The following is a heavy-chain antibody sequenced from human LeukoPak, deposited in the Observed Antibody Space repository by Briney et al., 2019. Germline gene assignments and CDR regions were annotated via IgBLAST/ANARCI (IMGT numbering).Heavy chain of an antibody. CDR3: ARDWALAFDY. Sequence: PGGSLRLSCAASGFTFSSYTMNWVRQAPGKGLEWVSYISGSSSTIYYVDSVKGRFTISRDNAKNSLYLQMNSLRGEDAAVYYCARDWALAFDYWGQGTLVTVSS. CDR1: GFTFSSYT. CDR2: ISGSSSTI. D-gene: IGHD3-16*01. V-gene: IGHV3-48*01. J-gene: IGHJ4*02.